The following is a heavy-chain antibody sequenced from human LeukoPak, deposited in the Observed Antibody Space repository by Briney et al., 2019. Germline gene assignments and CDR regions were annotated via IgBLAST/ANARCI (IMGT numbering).Heavy chain of an antibody. J-gene: IGHJ6*03. CDR3: ARQASRAGDYEYYYYYYYMDV. CDR2: IYYSGST. Sequence: SETLSLTCTVSGGSISSYYWSWIRQPPGKGLEWIGYIYYSGSTNYNPSLKSRVTMSVDTSKNQFSLKLSSVTAADTAVYYCARQASRAGDYEYYYYYYYMDVWGKGTTVTVSS. V-gene: IGHV4-59*08. CDR1: GGSISSYY. D-gene: IGHD4-17*01.